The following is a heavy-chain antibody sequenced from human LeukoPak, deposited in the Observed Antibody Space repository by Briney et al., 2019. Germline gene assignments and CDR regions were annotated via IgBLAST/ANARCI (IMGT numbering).Heavy chain of an antibody. J-gene: IGHJ3*02. D-gene: IGHD2-15*01. V-gene: IGHV3-33*06. CDR1: GFIFSSYG. CDR3: AKDSGYCSGGSCYGPVGAFDI. Sequence: GGSLRLFCAASGFIFSSYGMHWVRQAPGKGLEWVAVIWYDGSNKYYADSVKGRFTISRDNSKNTLYLQMNSLRAEDTAVYYCAKDSGYCSGGSCYGPVGAFDIWGQGTMVTVSS. CDR2: IWYDGSNK.